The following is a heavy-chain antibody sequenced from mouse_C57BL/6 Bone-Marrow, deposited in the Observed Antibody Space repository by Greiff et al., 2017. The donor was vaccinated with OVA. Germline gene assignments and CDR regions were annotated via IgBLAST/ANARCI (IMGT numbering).Heavy chain of an antibody. Sequence: QVQLQQSGAELVRPGASVTLSCKASGYTFTDYEMHWVKQTPVHGLEWIGAIDPETGGTAYNQKFKGKAILTADKSSSTAYMELNSLTSEDSAVYYCARNFVYVGFDYWGQGTTLTVSS. CDR2: IDPETGGT. CDR3: ARNFVYVGFDY. J-gene: IGHJ2*01. V-gene: IGHV1-15*01. CDR1: GYTFTDYE. D-gene: IGHD1-1*01.